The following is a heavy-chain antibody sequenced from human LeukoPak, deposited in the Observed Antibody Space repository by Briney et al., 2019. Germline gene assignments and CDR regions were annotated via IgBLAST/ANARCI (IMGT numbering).Heavy chain of an antibody. Sequence: ASVKVSRKASGYTFTSYAMHWVRQAPGQRLEWMGWINAGNGNTKYSQKFQGRVTITRDTSASTAYMELSSLRSEDTAVYYCAREGVTYYYDSSGQNWFDPWGQGTLVTVSS. J-gene: IGHJ5*02. CDR3: AREGVTYYYDSSGQNWFDP. V-gene: IGHV1-3*01. CDR1: GYTFTSYA. CDR2: INAGNGNT. D-gene: IGHD3-22*01.